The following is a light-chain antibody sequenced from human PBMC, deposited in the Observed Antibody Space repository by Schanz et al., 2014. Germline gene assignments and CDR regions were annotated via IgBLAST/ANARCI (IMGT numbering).Light chain of an antibody. V-gene: IGKV1-6*01. CDR2: AAS. J-gene: IGKJ4*01. Sequence: AIQMTQSPSSLSASVGDKVTITCRASRAISNDLGWYQQKPGKAPKLLIYAASSLQSGVPSRFSGSGSGTDFTLTISSLQPEDFATYYCQKYNSAPPLTFGGGTKVEIK. CDR3: QKYNSAPPLT. CDR1: RAISND.